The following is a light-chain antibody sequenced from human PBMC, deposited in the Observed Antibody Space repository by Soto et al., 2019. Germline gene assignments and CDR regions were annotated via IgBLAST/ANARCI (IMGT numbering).Light chain of an antibody. J-gene: IGKJ1*01. CDR2: DAS. CDR1: QSISSW. Sequence: DIQMTQSPSTLSASVGDRVTITCRAAQSISSWLAWYQQKPGKAPKLLSYDASSLQSGVPSRFGGSGSGTDFTLTITSLLPDDCATYYCQHYSLYSPWTFGQGTKVDI. V-gene: IGKV1-5*01. CDR3: QHYSLYSPWT.